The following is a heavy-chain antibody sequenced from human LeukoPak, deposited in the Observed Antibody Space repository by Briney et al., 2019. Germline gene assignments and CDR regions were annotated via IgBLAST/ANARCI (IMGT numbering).Heavy chain of an antibody. D-gene: IGHD3-10*01. J-gene: IGHJ1*01. CDR1: GFSFSSYY. CDR2: ITISGDTI. CDR3: AKYFASGSYYKLPH. V-gene: IGHV3-48*01. Sequence: GGSLRLSCAASGFSFSSYYMNWVRQAPGKGLEWVSYITISGDTIFYADSVKGRFTISRDNSKNTLYLQMNSLRAEDTAVYYCAKYFASGSYYKLPHWGQGTLVTVSS.